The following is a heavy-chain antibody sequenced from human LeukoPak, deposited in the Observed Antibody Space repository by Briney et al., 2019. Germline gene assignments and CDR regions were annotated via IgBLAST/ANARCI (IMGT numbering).Heavy chain of an antibody. CDR1: GFTFSTYS. CDR2: VSPSGGAI. CDR3: ARTRTFDY. Sequence: AGGSLRLSCAASGFTFSTYSMNWVRQAPGKGLEWVSYVSPSGGAILYADSVRGRLTISRDNAKNSLYLQMNSLRGEDTAVYYCARTRTFDYWGQGTLVTVSS. J-gene: IGHJ4*02. V-gene: IGHV3-48*01.